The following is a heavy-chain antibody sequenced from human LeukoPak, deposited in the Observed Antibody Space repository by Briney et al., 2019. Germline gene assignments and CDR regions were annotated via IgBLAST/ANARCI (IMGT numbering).Heavy chain of an antibody. J-gene: IGHJ4*02. CDR1: GYTLTELS. CDR3: ATDVPRIPLGPLRH. Sequence: ASVKVSCKVSGYTLTELSMHWVRQAPGKGLEWMGGFDPEDGETIYAQKFHSRVTMTEDTSTDTAYMELSSLRSEDTAVYYCATDVPRIPLGPLRHWGQGTLVTVSS. V-gene: IGHV1-24*01. D-gene: IGHD5-18*01. CDR2: FDPEDGET.